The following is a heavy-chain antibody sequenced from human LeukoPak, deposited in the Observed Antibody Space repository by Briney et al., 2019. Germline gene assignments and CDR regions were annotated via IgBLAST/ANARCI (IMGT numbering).Heavy chain of an antibody. CDR3: ARVQGYFDS. J-gene: IGHJ4*02. CDR2: MYYVGST. V-gene: IGHV4-59*01. CDR1: GGSISSYY. Sequence: SETLSLTCTVSGGSISSYYWSWIRQPPGKGLEWIGYMYYVGSTNYNPSLKSRVTMSVDTSRSQFSLKLNSVTAADTAVYYCARVQGYFDSWGQGTLVIVSS.